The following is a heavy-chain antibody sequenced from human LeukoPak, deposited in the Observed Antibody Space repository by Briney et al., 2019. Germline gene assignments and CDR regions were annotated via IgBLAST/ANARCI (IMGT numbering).Heavy chain of an antibody. D-gene: IGHD6-6*01. Sequence: NASQTLSLTCTVSGGSISGGSYYWNWLRQPAGKGLEWIGHIHTSGRTSYKSSLTSRVTISVDTSKNQFSLKLSSVTAADTAVYYCARDRPEYSSFIFDYWGQGTLVTVSS. CDR2: IHTSGRT. CDR3: ARDRPEYSSFIFDY. V-gene: IGHV4-61*09. J-gene: IGHJ4*02. CDR1: GGSISGGSYY.